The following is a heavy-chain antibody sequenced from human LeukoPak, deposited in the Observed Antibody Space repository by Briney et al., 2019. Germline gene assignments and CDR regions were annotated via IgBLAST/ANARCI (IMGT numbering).Heavy chain of an antibody. J-gene: IGHJ5*02. Sequence: GASVKVSCKASGYTLTDYYMHWVRQAPGQGLGWMGWISPNSGGTNYAQNFQGRVTMTRDTSVSTAYMELSSLRSDDTAVYYCARSNIAARRVDNWFDPGGQGTRVTVSS. CDR3: ARSNIAARRVDNWFDP. V-gene: IGHV1-2*02. D-gene: IGHD6-6*01. CDR1: GYTLTDYY. CDR2: ISPNSGGT.